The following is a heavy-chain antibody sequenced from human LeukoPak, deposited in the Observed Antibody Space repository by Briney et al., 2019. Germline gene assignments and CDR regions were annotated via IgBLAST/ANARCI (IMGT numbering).Heavy chain of an antibody. CDR1: GFTFSSYS. CDR2: ISSGSSTI. Sequence: PGGSLRLSCAASGFTFSSYSMNWVRQAPGKGLEWVSYISSGSSTIYYADSVKGRFTISRDNAKNSLCLQMNSLRDEDTAVYYCARENIVVVTAIRDAFDIWGRGTMVTVSS. D-gene: IGHD2-21*02. CDR3: ARENIVVVTAIRDAFDI. J-gene: IGHJ3*02. V-gene: IGHV3-48*02.